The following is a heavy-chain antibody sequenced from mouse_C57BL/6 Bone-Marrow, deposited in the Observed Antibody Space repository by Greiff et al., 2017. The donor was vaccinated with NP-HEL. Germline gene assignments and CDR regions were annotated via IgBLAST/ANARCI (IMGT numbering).Heavy chain of an antibody. D-gene: IGHD1-1*01. CDR3: ARLGTTVVADWYFEV. CDR1: GYTFTSYW. V-gene: IGHV1-61*01. CDR2: IYPSDRET. Sequence: QVQLQQPGAELVRPGSSVKLSCKASGYTFTSYWMDWVKQRPGQGLEWIGNIYPSDRETHYTQKFKDQATLTVDKSSSTDYMQLSSLTSEESAGYYCARLGTTVVADWYFEVWGTGTTVTVSS. J-gene: IGHJ1*03.